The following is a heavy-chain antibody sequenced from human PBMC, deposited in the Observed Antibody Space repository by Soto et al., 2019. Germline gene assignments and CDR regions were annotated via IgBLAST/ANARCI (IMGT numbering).Heavy chain of an antibody. CDR2: INPNSGGT. D-gene: IGHD6-13*01. Sequence: ASVKVSCKASGYTFTGYYMHWVRQAPGQGLEWMGWINPNSGGTNYAQKFQGWVTMTRDTSISTAYMELSRLRSDDTAVYYCAREYSSSWYRVEDYYYGMDVWGQATTVTVSS. J-gene: IGHJ6*02. V-gene: IGHV1-2*04. CDR3: AREYSSSWYRVEDYYYGMDV. CDR1: GYTFTGYY.